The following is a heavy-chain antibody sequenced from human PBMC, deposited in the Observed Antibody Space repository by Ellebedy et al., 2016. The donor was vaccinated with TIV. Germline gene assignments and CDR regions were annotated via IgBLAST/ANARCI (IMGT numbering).Heavy chain of an antibody. CDR1: RYTFSGYYY. CDR2: INPNSGDT. D-gene: IGHD4-17*01. J-gene: IGHJ5*02. Sequence: ASVKVSXKASRYTFSGYYYMYWVRQAPGQGLEWMGWINPNSGDTKYAQKFQGRVTMTRDTSITTAYMELRRLTSDDTAVYYCARCARYNDYEGWLDPWGQGTLVTVSS. CDR3: ARCARYNDYEGWLDP. V-gene: IGHV1-2*02.